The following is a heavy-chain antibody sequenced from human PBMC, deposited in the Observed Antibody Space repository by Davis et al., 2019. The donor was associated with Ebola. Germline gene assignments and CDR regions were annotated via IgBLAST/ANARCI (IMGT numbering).Heavy chain of an antibody. V-gene: IGHV1-18*01. Sequence: AASVKVSCKASGYTFTTYGISWVRQAPGQGLEWMGWISAYYGTTNYAQKLQGRVTMTTDTSTSTAYMELRSLRSDDTAVYYCARTLGYCSSTSCYSYYFDYWGQGTLVTVSS. CDR3: ARTLGYCSSTSCYSYYFDY. CDR1: GYTFTTYG. J-gene: IGHJ4*02. D-gene: IGHD2-2*01. CDR2: ISAYYGTT.